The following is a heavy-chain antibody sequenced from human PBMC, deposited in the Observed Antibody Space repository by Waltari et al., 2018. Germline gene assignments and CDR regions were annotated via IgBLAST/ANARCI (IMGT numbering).Heavy chain of an antibody. CDR2: ISAYNGNT. Sequence: QVQLVQSGAEVKKPGASVKVSCKASGYTFTSYGISWVRQSPGQGLEWMGWISAYNGNTNYARRVECRVAMTKDTSTSKPYRELRSLRSDETSVYYGASDAPETPPYYGSGSYYDALDIWGQGTMVTVSS. J-gene: IGHJ3*02. V-gene: IGHV1-18*01. D-gene: IGHD3-10*01. CDR1: GYTFTSYG. CDR3: ASDAPETPPYYGSGSYYDALDI.